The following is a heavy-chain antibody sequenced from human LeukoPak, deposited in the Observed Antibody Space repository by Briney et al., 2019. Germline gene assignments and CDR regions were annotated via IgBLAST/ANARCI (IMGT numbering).Heavy chain of an antibody. V-gene: IGHV4-30-4*08. CDR3: VRGRGTAVTTGNWFDP. J-gene: IGHJ5*02. CDR2: IHYSGST. Sequence: SWVRQPPGKGLECIGYIHYSGSTYYNPSLKSRVTISVDTSKNQFSLKLSSVTAADTAVYYCVRGRGTAVTTGNWFDPWGQGTLVTVSS. D-gene: IGHD4-17*01.